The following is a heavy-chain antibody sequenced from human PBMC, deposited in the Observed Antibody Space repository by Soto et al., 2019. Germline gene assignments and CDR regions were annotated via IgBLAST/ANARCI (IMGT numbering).Heavy chain of an antibody. CDR1: GFTFSSYG. CDR2: IWYDGSNK. CDR3: ARDMAGYCSGGSCYGGWFDP. V-gene: IGHV3-33*01. D-gene: IGHD2-15*01. J-gene: IGHJ5*02. Sequence: GGSLRLSCAASGFTFSSYGMHWVRQAPGKGLEWVAVIWYDGSNKYYADSVKGRFTISRDNSKNTLYLQMNSLRAEDTAVYYCARDMAGYCSGGSCYGGWFDPWGQGTLVTVSS.